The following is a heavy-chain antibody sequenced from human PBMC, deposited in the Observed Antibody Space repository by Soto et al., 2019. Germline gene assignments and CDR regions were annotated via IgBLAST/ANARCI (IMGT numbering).Heavy chain of an antibody. CDR3: ARAGGTVAAINFYGLDV. V-gene: IGHV4-31*03. J-gene: IGHJ6*02. CDR1: GDSISSGGSY. CDR2: TYYIGSP. Sequence: SETLSLTCTVSGDSISSGGSYWTWIRQHPGKGLEWIGYTYYIGSPYYNPSLQSRVTISVDTSKNQVSLKLSSMTAADTAVYYCARAGGTVAAINFYGLDVWGQGTTVTVSS. D-gene: IGHD1-26*01.